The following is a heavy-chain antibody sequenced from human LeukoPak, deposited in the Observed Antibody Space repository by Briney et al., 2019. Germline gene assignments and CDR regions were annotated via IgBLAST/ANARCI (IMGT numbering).Heavy chain of an antibody. CDR3: ARLRITRVRRVISRESFDY. J-gene: IGHJ4*02. Sequence: ASVKVSCKASGYTFTSYGISWVRQAPGQGLEWMGWISAYNGNTNYAQKLQGRVTMTTDTSTSTAYMELRSLRSDDTAVYYCARLRITRVRRVISRESFDYWGQGTLVTVSS. V-gene: IGHV1-18*01. D-gene: IGHD3-10*01. CDR2: ISAYNGNT. CDR1: GYTFTSYG.